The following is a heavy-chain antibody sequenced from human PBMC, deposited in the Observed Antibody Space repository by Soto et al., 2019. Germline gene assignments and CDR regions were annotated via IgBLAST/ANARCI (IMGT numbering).Heavy chain of an antibody. J-gene: IGHJ4*02. CDR1: GYTFTNYA. CDR2: INAGNGNT. Sequence: ASVKVSCKASGYTFTNYAMHWVRQAPGQRLEWMGWINAGNGNTKYAQKFQGRVTITRDTSASTAYMELSSLRSEDTAVYYCARGKLMPAPEYYYGSGSYPPVVPFDYWGQGTLVTVS. D-gene: IGHD3-10*01. V-gene: IGHV1-3*01. CDR3: ARGKLMPAPEYYYGSGSYPPVVPFDY.